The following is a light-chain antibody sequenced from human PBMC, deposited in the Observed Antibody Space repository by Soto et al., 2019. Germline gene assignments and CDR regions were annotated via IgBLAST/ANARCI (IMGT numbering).Light chain of an antibody. J-gene: IGKJ4*01. CDR2: DAS. Sequence: DIVLTQSPGTLSLSPGERATLSCRASQSVSNNYLGWHQQKPGQAPRLLIYDASSRATGIPDRFSGSGSGTDFTLTISRLEPEDFAVYYCQQYGSSPLTFGGGTKVEIK. CDR3: QQYGSSPLT. CDR1: QSVSNNY. V-gene: IGKV3-20*01.